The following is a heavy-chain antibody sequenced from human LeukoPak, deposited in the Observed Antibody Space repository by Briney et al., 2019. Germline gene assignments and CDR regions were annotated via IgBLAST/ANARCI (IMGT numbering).Heavy chain of an antibody. Sequence: ASVKVSCKASGGTFSSYAISWVRQAPGQGLEWMGGIIPIFGTANYAQKFQGRVTITADESTSTAYMELSSLRSEDTAAYYCAREGYSYGYYYFDYWGQGTLVTVSS. V-gene: IGHV1-69*13. CDR1: GGTFSSYA. CDR3: AREGYSYGYYYFDY. D-gene: IGHD5-18*01. CDR2: IIPIFGTA. J-gene: IGHJ4*02.